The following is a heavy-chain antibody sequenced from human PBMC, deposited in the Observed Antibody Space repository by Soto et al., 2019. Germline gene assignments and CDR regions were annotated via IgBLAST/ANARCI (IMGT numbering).Heavy chain of an antibody. V-gene: IGHV1-69*01. CDR3: ARGSSGGGYFYDGMDV. J-gene: IGHJ6*02. CDR1: GGTFSNFA. CDR2: IIPIFRPI. Sequence: QAQLVQSGAEVKKPGSSVKVSCKASGGTFSNFAITWVRQAPGQGLEWMGGIIPIFRPINYAQKFQGRVTIPSEESTATDYLELTTLRSEETAVYFCARGSSGGGYFYDGMDVWGQGTTVIVSS. D-gene: IGHD3-10*01.